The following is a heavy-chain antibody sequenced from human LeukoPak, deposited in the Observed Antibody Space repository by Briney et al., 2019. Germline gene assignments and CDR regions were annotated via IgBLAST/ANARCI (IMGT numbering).Heavy chain of an antibody. V-gene: IGHV4-59*01. CDR2: IYYSGST. J-gene: IGHJ3*02. CDR3: ARGVAVAGYAVDI. Sequence: SETLSLTCTVSGGSISSYYWSWIRQPPGQGLEWIGYIYYSGSTNYNPSLKSRVTISVDTSKNQFSLKLSSVTAADTAVYYCARGVAVAGYAVDIWGQGTMVTVSS. CDR1: GGSISSYY. D-gene: IGHD6-19*01.